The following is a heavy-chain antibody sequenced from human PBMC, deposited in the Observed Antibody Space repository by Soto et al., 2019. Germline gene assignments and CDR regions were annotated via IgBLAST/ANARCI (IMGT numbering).Heavy chain of an antibody. CDR1: GYTFTTYY. Sequence: QVQLVQSGAEVKKPGASVKVSCKASGYTFTTYYIHWVRQAPGQGLEWMGIINPSSGSTSSAQKFQARVTMTRDTSTSTVYMELSSLRSEDTAVYYCSRAPFASGSGWYDYWGQGTLVTVSS. J-gene: IGHJ4*02. CDR3: SRAPFASGSGWYDY. D-gene: IGHD6-19*01. V-gene: IGHV1-46*03. CDR2: INPSSGST.